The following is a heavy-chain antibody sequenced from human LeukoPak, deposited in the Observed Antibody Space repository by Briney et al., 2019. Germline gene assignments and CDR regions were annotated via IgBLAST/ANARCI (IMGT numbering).Heavy chain of an antibody. Sequence: GGSLRLSCAASGFTFNNYAMSWVRQAPGKGLEWVSAIGASGADTYYTDSVKGRFTISRDNSKSTLYLHMSSLRVEDTAVYYCARGSEYTSSTNYYFDYWGQGTLVTVSS. J-gene: IGHJ4*02. CDR3: ARGSEYTSSTNYYFDY. CDR2: IGASGADT. CDR1: GFTFNNYA. D-gene: IGHD6-6*01. V-gene: IGHV3-23*01.